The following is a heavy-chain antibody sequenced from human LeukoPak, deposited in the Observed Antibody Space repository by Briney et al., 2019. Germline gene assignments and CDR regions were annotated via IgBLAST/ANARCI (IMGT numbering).Heavy chain of an antibody. J-gene: IGHJ4*02. Sequence: HPGRSLRLSCAASGFTFSSYWMHWVRQAPGKGLVWVSRINTDGISTNYADSVKGRFTISRDNAKNTLYLQMNSLRAEDTAVYYCARWGRADCTSTSCYMDFDSWGQGTLVTVSS. CDR3: ARWGRADCTSTSCYMDFDS. CDR2: INTDGIST. V-gene: IGHV3-74*01. D-gene: IGHD2-2*02. CDR1: GFTFSSYW.